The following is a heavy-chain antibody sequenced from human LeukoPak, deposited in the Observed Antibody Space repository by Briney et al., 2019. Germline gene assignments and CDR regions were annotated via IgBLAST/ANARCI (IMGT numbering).Heavy chain of an antibody. Sequence: GGSLRLSCAASGFTFSSYEMNWVRQAPGKGLEWVSYISSSGSTIYYADSVKGRFTISRDNSKNTLYLQMNSLRAEDTAVYYCAKALPDYYDSSGYIPFDYWGQGTLVTVSS. CDR1: GFTFSSYE. V-gene: IGHV3-48*03. J-gene: IGHJ4*02. CDR3: AKALPDYYDSSGYIPFDY. D-gene: IGHD3-22*01. CDR2: ISSSGSTI.